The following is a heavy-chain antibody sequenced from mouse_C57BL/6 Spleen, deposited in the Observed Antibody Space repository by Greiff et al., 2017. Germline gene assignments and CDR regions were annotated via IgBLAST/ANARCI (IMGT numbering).Heavy chain of an antibody. CDR1: GYTFTDYE. D-gene: IGHD1-1*01. CDR3: THYYGSSYRYFDY. Sequence: QVQLQQSGAELVRPGASVTLSCKASGYTFTDYEMHWVKQTPVHGLEWIGAIDPETGGTAYNQKFKGKAILTADKSSSTAYMELRSLTSEDSAVYYCTHYYGSSYRYFDYWGQGTTLTVSS. J-gene: IGHJ2*01. CDR2: IDPETGGT. V-gene: IGHV1-15*01.